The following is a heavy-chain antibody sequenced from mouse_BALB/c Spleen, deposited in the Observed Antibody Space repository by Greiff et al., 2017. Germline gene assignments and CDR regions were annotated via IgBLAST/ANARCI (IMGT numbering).Heavy chain of an antibody. CDR3: ARGEDYYGSSYNYFDY. J-gene: IGHJ2*01. CDR1: GFTFSSYA. D-gene: IGHD1-1*01. V-gene: IGHV5-6-5*01. CDR2: ISSGGST. Sequence: EVKVVESGGGLVKPGGSLKLSCAASGFTFSSYAMSWVRQTPEKRLEWVASISSGGSTYYPDSVKGRFTISRDNARNILYLQMSSLRSEDTAMYYCARGEDYYGSSYNYFDYWGQGTTLTVSS.